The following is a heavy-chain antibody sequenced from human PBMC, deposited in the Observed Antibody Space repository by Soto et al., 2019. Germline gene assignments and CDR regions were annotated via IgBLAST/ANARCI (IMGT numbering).Heavy chain of an antibody. J-gene: IGHJ4*02. CDR2: INHSGST. Sequence: PSETLSLTCAVYGGSFSGYYWSWIRQPPGKGLEWIGEINHSGSTNYNPSLKSRVTISVDTSKNQFSLKLSSVTAADTAVYYCAQGKNYFDYWGQGTLVTVSS. V-gene: IGHV4-34*01. CDR3: AQGKNYFDY. CDR1: GGSFSGYY. D-gene: IGHD3-10*01.